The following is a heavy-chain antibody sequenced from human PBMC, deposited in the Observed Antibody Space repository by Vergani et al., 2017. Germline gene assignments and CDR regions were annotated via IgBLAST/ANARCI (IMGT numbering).Heavy chain of an antibody. CDR3: ARDNKQLRPRAFDL. Sequence: QVQLQQWGAGLLKPSETLSLKCAVYGGSFTKYYWSWIRQPPGKGLEWIGEVNHSGSINYSPSLKSGVTISIDTSKQQFSLTLSSVTAADTAVYYCARDNKQLRPRAFDLWGQGTMVTVSS. J-gene: IGHJ3*01. CDR1: GGSFTKYY. V-gene: IGHV4-34*01. D-gene: IGHD4-23*01. CDR2: VNHSGSI.